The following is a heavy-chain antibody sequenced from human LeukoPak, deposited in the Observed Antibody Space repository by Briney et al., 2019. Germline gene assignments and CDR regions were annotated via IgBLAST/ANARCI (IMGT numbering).Heavy chain of an antibody. Sequence: GGSLRLSCAASGFTFSSYEMNWVRQAPGKGLEWVSYISSSGSTIHYADSVKGRFTISRDNAKNSLYLQMNSLRAEDTAVYYCAGVDYDSSDALDYWGQGTLVTVSS. CDR3: AGVDYDSSDALDY. CDR2: ISSSGSTI. CDR1: GFTFSSYE. V-gene: IGHV3-48*03. J-gene: IGHJ4*01. D-gene: IGHD3-22*01.